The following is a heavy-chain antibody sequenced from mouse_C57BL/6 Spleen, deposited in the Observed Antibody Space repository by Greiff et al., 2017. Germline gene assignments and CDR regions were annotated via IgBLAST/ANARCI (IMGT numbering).Heavy chain of an antibody. V-gene: IGHV1-26*01. D-gene: IGHD2-3*01. CDR2: INPNNGGT. Sequence: EVQLQQSGPELVKPGASVKISCKASGYTFTDYYMNWVKQSHGKSLEWIGDINPNNGGTSYNQKFKGKATLTVDKSSSTAYMELRSLTSEDSAVYYCASYEGYWYFDVWGTGTTVTVSS. CDR1: GYTFTDYY. J-gene: IGHJ1*03. CDR3: ASYEGYWYFDV.